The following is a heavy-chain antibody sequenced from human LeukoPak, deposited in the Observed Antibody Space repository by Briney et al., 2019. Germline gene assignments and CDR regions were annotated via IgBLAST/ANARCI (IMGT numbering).Heavy chain of an antibody. V-gene: IGHV1-2*04. Sequence: ASVKVSCKASGGTFSSYAISWVRQAPGQGFEWLGWINPNSGGTNYAQKFQGWATMTRDTSISTAYMELSRLRSDGTAVYYCVRVPSWGLSGYSYYFDCWGQGTLVTVSS. D-gene: IGHD3-22*01. CDR1: GGTFSSYA. CDR2: INPNSGGT. CDR3: VRVPSWGLSGYSYYFDC. J-gene: IGHJ4*02.